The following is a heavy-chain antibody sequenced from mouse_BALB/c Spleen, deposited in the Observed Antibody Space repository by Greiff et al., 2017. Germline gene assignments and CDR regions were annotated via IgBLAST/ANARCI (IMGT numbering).Heavy chain of an antibody. Sequence: EVKLVESGPSLVKPSQTLSLTCSVTGDSITSGYWNWIRKFPGNKLEYMGYISYSGSTYYNPSLKSRISITRDTSKNQYYLQLNSVTTEDTATYYCARLSDYDHAMDYWGQGTSVTVSS. D-gene: IGHD2-4*01. J-gene: IGHJ4*01. CDR1: GDSITSGY. V-gene: IGHV3-8*02. CDR2: ISYSGST. CDR3: ARLSDYDHAMDY.